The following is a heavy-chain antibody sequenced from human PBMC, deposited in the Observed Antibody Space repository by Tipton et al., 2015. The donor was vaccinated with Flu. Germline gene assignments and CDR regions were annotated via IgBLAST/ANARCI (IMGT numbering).Heavy chain of an antibody. CDR3: ARDPWAVPYYFDY. CDR1: GGSISSGTYH. J-gene: IGHJ4*02. Sequence: PGLVKPSETLSLTCTVSGGSISSGTYHWGWIRQPPGKGLEWIGTIYYSGSTYYNPSLKSRVTISVDTSKNQFSLKVSSVTAADTAIHYCARDPWAVPYYFDYWGQGTLITVSS. D-gene: IGHD6-6*01. CDR2: IYYSGST. V-gene: IGHV4-39*07.